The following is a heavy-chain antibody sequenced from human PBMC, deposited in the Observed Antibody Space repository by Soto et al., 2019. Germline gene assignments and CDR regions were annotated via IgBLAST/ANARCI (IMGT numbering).Heavy chain of an antibody. CDR3: ARAGPDYYYYGLDV. D-gene: IGHD3-10*01. V-gene: IGHV6-1*01. CDR1: GDSVSTNSAA. J-gene: IGHJ6*02. Sequence: SQTLSLTCAVSGDSVSTNSAAWNWISQSPSRGLEWLGRTYYRSKWYNDYAVSVKSRININADTSKNQISLQLNSVTHEDTAVYYCARAGPDYYYYGLDVWGQGTTVTVSS. CDR2: TYYRSKWYN.